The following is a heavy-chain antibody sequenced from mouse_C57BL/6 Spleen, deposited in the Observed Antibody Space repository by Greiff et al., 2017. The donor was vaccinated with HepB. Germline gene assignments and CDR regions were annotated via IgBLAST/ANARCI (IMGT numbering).Heavy chain of an antibody. J-gene: IGHJ2*01. V-gene: IGHV1-26*01. Sequence: EVQLQQSGPELVKPGASVKISCKASGYTFTDYYMNWVKQSHGKSLEWIGDINPNNGGTSYNQKFKGKATLTVDKSSSTAYMELRSLTSEDSAVYYCARLPLYGNYDDYWGQGTTLTVSS. CDR2: INPNNGGT. D-gene: IGHD2-1*01. CDR1: GYTFTDYY. CDR3: ARLPLYGNYDDY.